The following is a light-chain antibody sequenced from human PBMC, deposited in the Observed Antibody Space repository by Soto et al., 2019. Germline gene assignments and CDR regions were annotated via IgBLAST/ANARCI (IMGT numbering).Light chain of an antibody. V-gene: IGKV3-20*01. CDR1: HSVSSTY. CDR3: QQYGSSPPLT. Sequence: EIVLTQSPGTLSLSPGERATLSCRASHSVSSTYLAWYQQKPGQAPRLLIYGASSRATGIPDRFSGGGSGTDFTLTISRLEPEDCAVYYCQQYGSSPPLTFGGGTKVEIK. J-gene: IGKJ4*01. CDR2: GAS.